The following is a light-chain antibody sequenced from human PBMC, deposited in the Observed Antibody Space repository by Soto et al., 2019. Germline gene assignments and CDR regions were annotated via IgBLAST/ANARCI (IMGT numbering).Light chain of an antibody. J-gene: IGLJ1*01. CDR1: SSDVGGYNF. CDR3: TSYTSSSPLV. CDR2: EVV. V-gene: IGLV2-14*01. Sequence: QSALPQPASVSGSPGQSITISCTGTSSDVGGYNFVSWYQHHPGKAPKLMIYEVVNRPSGISNRFSGSKSGNTASLTISGLQAEDEADYYCTSYTSSSPLVFGTGTKLTVL.